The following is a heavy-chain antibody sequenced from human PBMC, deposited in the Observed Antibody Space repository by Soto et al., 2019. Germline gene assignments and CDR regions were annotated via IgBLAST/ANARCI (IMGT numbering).Heavy chain of an antibody. CDR3: AREPLCGGRCYDNYLDP. CDR2: INIGNGNT. D-gene: IGHD2-15*01. CDR1: GYTFTYYP. J-gene: IGHJ5*02. Sequence: ASVKVSCKASGYTFTYYPIHWVRQAPGQRLEWMGWINIGNGNTASSQKFQDRVTITRETSASTAYMELTSLRSEDTAVYYCAREPLCGGRCYDNYLDPWGQGTLVTVSS. V-gene: IGHV1-3*04.